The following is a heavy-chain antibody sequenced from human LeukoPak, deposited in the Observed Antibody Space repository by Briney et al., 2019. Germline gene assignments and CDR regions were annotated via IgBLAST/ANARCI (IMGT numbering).Heavy chain of an antibody. CDR2: INHSGST. D-gene: IGHD6-13*01. Sequence: SETLSLTCAVYGGSFSGYYWSWIRQPPGKGLEWIGEINHSGSTNYNPSLKSRVTISVDTSKNQFSLKLSSVTAADTAVYYCARARIAAAAPHFDHWGQGTLVTVSS. CDR3: ARARIAAAAPHFDH. J-gene: IGHJ4*02. V-gene: IGHV4-34*01. CDR1: GGSFSGYY.